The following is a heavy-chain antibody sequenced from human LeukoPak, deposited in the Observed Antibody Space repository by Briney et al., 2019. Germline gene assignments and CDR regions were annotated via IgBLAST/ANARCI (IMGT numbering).Heavy chain of an antibody. D-gene: IGHD2-15*01. CDR1: GGTFSSYA. V-gene: IGHV1-69*04. J-gene: IGHJ6*02. CDR3: ALVVVAADYYYGMDV. CDR2: IIPILGIA. Sequence: SVKVSCKASGGTFSSYAISWVRQAPGQGLEWMGRIIPILGIANYAQKFQGSVTITADKSTSTAYMELSSLRSEDTAVYYCALVVVAADYYYGMDVWGQGTTVTVSS.